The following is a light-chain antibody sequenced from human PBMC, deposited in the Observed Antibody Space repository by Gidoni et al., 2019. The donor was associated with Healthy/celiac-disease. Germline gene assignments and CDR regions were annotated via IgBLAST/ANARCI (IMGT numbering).Light chain of an antibody. J-gene: IGLJ3*02. V-gene: IGLV1-44*01. Sequence: QSVLTQPPSASGTPGQRVTISCSGSSSNIGSNTVNWYQQLPGTAPKLLFYSIYNRPSVVPYRFSGSKSGTSASLAISGLQSEDEADYYCAACDDSLNGWVFGGGTKLTVL. CDR3: AACDDSLNGWV. CDR2: SIY. CDR1: SSNIGSNT.